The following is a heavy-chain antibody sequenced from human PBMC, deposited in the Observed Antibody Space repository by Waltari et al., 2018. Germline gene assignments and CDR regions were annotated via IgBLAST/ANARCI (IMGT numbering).Heavy chain of an antibody. J-gene: IGHJ3*01. CDR1: GDSITRDRHY. CDR2: LSYSGAT. D-gene: IGHD5-12*01. Sequence: QLQLQDSGPGLVNPSETLPPTCSASGDSITRDRHYWGWVRQPPGRGLDRVATLSYSGATYSSPSLKSRVTISRDTSKNQVSLRLCCVTAAYTAVYYCATYIGASLGTAAFDVWGQGTMVTVSS. CDR3: ATYIGASLGTAAFDV. V-gene: IGHV4-39*01.